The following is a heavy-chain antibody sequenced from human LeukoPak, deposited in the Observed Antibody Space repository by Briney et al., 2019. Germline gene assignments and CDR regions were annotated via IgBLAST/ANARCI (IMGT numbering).Heavy chain of an antibody. D-gene: IGHD3-10*01. CDR2: IYSGGST. Sequence: PGGSLRLSCAASGFTFSNYAMNWVRQTPGKGLEWVSVIYSGGSTYYADSVKGRFTISRDNSKNTLYLQMNSLKTEDTAVYFCARSARGVNFDYWGQGTLVTVSS. J-gene: IGHJ4*02. V-gene: IGHV3-66*01. CDR1: GFTFSNYA. CDR3: ARSARGVNFDY.